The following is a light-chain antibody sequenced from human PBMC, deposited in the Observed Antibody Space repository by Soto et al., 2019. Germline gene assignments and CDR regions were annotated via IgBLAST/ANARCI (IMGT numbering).Light chain of an antibody. V-gene: IGKV3-15*01. CDR2: GES. Sequence: IVMTQSPATLSVSPGERATLSCRASQSVGSNLAWYQQKPGQAPRLLIYGESSRATGIPGTFSGSGSGTEFNLTISSLQSEDFGVYYCQQYNNWPRATFGGGTKVDIK. J-gene: IGKJ4*01. CDR1: QSVGSN. CDR3: QQYNNWPRAT.